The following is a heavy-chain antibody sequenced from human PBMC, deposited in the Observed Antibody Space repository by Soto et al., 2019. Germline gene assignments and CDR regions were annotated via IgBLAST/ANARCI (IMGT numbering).Heavy chain of an antibody. CDR3: AKGGSIVLMVYAMNDNWFDP. V-gene: IGHV3-21*04. J-gene: IGHJ5*02. D-gene: IGHD2-8*01. CDR2: ISSSGSYT. CDR1: GFTFSSYS. Sequence: GGSLRLSCAASGFTFSSYSMNWVRQAPGKGLEWVSAISSSGSYTYYADSVKGRFTISRDNSKNTLYLQMNSLRAEDTAVYYCAKGGSIVLMVYAMNDNWFDPWGQGTLVTVSS.